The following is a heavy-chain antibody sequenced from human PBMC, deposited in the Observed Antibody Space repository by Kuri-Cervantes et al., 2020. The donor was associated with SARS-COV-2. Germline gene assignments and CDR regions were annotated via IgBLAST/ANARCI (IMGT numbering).Heavy chain of an antibody. V-gene: IGHV1-69*04. CDR2: IIPILGIA. Sequence: SVKVSCKVSGGTFSSYAISWVRQAPGQGLEWMGRIIPILGIANYAQKFQGRVTITADKSTSTAYMELSSLRSEDTAVYYCARGLELRSGYFDYWGQGTLVTVSS. CDR1: GGTFSSYA. CDR3: ARGLELRSGYFDY. D-gene: IGHD1-7*01. J-gene: IGHJ4*02.